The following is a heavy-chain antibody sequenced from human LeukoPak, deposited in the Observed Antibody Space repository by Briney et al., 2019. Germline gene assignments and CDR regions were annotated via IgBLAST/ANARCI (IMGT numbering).Heavy chain of an antibody. CDR3: ARDQGSRIQLWYEGFDY. Sequence: GGSLRLSCAASGFTFSSYWMSWVRQAPGKGLEWVANIKLDGSEKYYVDSVKGRFTISRDNAKNSLYLQMNSLRAEDTAVYYCARDQGSRIQLWYEGFDYWGQGTLVTVSS. D-gene: IGHD5-18*01. V-gene: IGHV3-7*01. J-gene: IGHJ4*02. CDR2: IKLDGSEK. CDR1: GFTFSSYW.